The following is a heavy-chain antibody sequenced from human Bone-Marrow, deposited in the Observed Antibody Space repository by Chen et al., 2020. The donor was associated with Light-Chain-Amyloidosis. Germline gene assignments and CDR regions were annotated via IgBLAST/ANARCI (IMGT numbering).Heavy chain of an antibody. CDR3: AKDSVGYYDSSGYYHFDY. J-gene: IGHJ4*02. CDR2: ISWNSGSI. V-gene: IGHV3-9*01. D-gene: IGHD3-22*01. Sequence: EVQLVESGGGLGQPGRSLGLSVTASRFTFEDSAMRWVRKAPGKGLEWVSGISWNSGSIGYADSVKGRFTISRDNAKNSLYLQMNSLRAEDTALYYCAKDSVGYYDSSGYYHFDYWGQGTLVTVSS. CDR1: RFTFEDSA.